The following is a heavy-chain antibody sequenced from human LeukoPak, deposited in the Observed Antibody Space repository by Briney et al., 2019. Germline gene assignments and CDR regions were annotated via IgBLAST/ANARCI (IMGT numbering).Heavy chain of an antibody. CDR1: GFTFSSYW. CDR2: INSDGSST. Sequence: PGGSLRLSCAASGFTFSSYWMHWVRQAPGKGLVWVSRINSDGSSTSYADSVKGRFTISRDNAKNTLYLQMNSLRAEDTAVYYCARGGKSIYDFPAHYYYYMDVWGKGTTVTVSS. D-gene: IGHD3-3*01. V-gene: IGHV3-74*01. J-gene: IGHJ6*03. CDR3: ARGGKSIYDFPAHYYYYMDV.